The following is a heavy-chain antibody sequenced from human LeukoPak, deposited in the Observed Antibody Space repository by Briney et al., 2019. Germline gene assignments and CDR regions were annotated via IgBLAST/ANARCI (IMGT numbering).Heavy chain of an antibody. D-gene: IGHD1-26*01. J-gene: IGHJ4*02. CDR3: GREIPSGSYAPDY. CDR1: GFTFSSYS. CDR2: ISSSGRSI. V-gene: IGHV3-21*05. Sequence: GGSLRLSCAASGFTFSSYSMNWVRQAPGKGLEWVSYISSSGRSILHADSVKGRFTVSRDNAKNSLYLQMNNLRAEDTAVYYCGREIPSGSYAPDYWGQGILVIVSS.